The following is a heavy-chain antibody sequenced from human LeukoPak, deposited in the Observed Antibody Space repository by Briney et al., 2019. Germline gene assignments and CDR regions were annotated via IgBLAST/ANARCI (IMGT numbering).Heavy chain of an antibody. J-gene: IGHJ3*02. Sequence: SETLSLTCTVSGDSLTGYYWGWIRQPPGKALEWIGNIFYTGSTYYSPSLKSRVTISLDTSRNQYSLRLNSVTAADTAVYYCAKSNGYGLIDIWGQGTMVTVSS. CDR3: AKSNGYGLIDI. CDR1: GDSLTGYY. D-gene: IGHD3-10*01. CDR2: IFYTGST. V-gene: IGHV4-39*07.